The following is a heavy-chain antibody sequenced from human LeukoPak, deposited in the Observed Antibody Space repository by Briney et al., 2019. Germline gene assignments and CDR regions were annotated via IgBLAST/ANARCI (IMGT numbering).Heavy chain of an antibody. CDR1: GFTFSSYS. CDR3: ARVAEIQLWLRSAFDY. J-gene: IGHJ4*02. V-gene: IGHV3-48*02. D-gene: IGHD5-18*01. Sequence: SGGSLRLSCAASGFTFSSYSMNWVRQAPGKGLEWVSFISSGSSTIYYADSVKGRFTISRDNAKSSLYLQMNSLRDEDTAVYYCARVAEIQLWLRSAFDYWGQGTLVTVSS. CDR2: ISSGSSTI.